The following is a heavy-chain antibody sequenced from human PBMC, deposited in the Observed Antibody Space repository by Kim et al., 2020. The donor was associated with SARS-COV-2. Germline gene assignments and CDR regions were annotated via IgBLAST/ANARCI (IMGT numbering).Heavy chain of an antibody. CDR1: GYSFRSFY. Sequence: ASVKVSCKASGYSFRSFYIHWVRQAPGQGPEWMGIINPGGGGTGYPQRFQDRVTMTRDTSMSTVYMELRSLRVDDTAVYFCARDRHCSGSTCASYSFYNALDVWGQGTTVTVSP. J-gene: IGHJ6*01. CDR2: INPGGGGT. CDR3: ARDRHCSGSTCASYSFYNALDV. V-gene: IGHV1-46*01. D-gene: IGHD2-15*01.